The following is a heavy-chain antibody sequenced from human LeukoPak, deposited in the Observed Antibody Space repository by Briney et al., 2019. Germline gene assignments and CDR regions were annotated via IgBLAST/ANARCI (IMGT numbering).Heavy chain of an antibody. Sequence: ASVKVSCKASGYTFTSYGISWVRQAPGQRLGWMGWISVYNGHTNYAQKLQDRVTMTTDTSTNTAYMELRSLRSDDTAVYYCAKFCSGGGCYHNWFDPWGQGTLVTVSS. CDR3: AKFCSGGGCYHNWFDP. V-gene: IGHV1-18*01. J-gene: IGHJ5*02. CDR1: GYTFTSYG. D-gene: IGHD2-15*01. CDR2: ISVYNGHT.